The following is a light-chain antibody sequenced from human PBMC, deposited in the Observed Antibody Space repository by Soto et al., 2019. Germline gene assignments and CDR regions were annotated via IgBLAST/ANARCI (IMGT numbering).Light chain of an antibody. V-gene: IGLV2-14*03. CDR3: SSYTSSSTEV. J-gene: IGLJ1*01. CDR1: SSDVGAYIY. Sequence: QSALAQPASVYGSPGQSIAISCTGTSSDVGAYIYVSWYQHHPGKAPKLILYDVSARPSGVSDRFSGSKSGNTASLTISGLQPEDEADYYCSSYTSSSTEVFGTGTKVTVL. CDR2: DVS.